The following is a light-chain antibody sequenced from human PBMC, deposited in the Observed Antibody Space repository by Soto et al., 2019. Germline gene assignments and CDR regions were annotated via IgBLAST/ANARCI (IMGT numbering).Light chain of an antibody. V-gene: IGKV3-20*01. CDR1: QSVSNNY. J-gene: IGKJ1*01. Sequence: IVLTQSPGTLSLSPGERATLSCRASQSVSNNYLAWYQQKPGQAPRLLIYGASNRATGIPDRFSGSGSGTDFTLTISSLQPEDFATYYCQQSYSTPRTFGQGTKVDI. CDR3: QQSYSTPRT. CDR2: GAS.